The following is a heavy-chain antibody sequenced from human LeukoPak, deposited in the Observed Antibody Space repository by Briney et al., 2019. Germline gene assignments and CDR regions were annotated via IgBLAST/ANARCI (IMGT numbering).Heavy chain of an antibody. CDR1: GYSISSGYY. J-gene: IGHJ4*02. CDR3: ASFDYGGNPDDY. CDR2: IYHSGST. V-gene: IGHV4-38-2*02. D-gene: IGHD4-23*01. Sequence: SETLSLTCTVSGYSISSGYYWGWIRQPPGKGPEWIGSIYHSGSTYYNPSLKSRVTISVDTSKNQFSLKLSSVTAADTAVYYCASFDYGGNPDDYWGQGTLVTVSS.